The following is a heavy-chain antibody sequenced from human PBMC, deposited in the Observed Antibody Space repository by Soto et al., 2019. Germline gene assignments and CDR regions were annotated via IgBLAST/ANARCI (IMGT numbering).Heavy chain of an antibody. CDR1: GFTFSDHY. J-gene: IGHJ4*02. Sequence: QAGGSLRLSCAASGFTFSDHYMDWVRQAPGKGLEWVGRTRNKANSYTTEYAASVKGRFTISRDDSKNSLYLQMNSLKTEDKAVYYCARFGVVTEAFDHWGQGTLVTVSS. D-gene: IGHD3-3*01. V-gene: IGHV3-72*01. CDR2: TRNKANSYTT. CDR3: ARFGVVTEAFDH.